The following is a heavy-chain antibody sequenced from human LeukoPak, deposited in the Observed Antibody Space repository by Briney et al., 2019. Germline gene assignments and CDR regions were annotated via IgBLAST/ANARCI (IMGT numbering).Heavy chain of an antibody. D-gene: IGHD3-22*01. CDR2: IASDGSST. Sequence: PGGSLRLSCAASGFTFSSYWMNWVRQAPGKGLVWVSRIASDGSSTTYADSVKGRFSISRDNAKNSLYLQTNSLRVEDTAVYYCARAQYYSDNTGYYYLHYWGQGTLVTVSS. J-gene: IGHJ4*02. CDR1: GFTFSSYW. CDR3: ARAQYYSDNTGYYYLHY. V-gene: IGHV3-74*01.